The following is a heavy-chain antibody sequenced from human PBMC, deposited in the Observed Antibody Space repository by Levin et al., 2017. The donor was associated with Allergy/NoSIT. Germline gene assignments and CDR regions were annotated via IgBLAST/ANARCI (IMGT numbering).Heavy chain of an antibody. Sequence: SQTLSLTCDVYGGSFGGVYWSWLRPPPGKGLEWIGEISHRGSTTYNPSLKSRVTISLEPSRNQFSVKLKSVTAADTAVYYCAVCSLRYGVFDSWGQGTMVTVSS. CDR1: GGSFGGVY. D-gene: IGHD4-17*01. CDR3: AVCSLRYGVFDS. CDR2: ISHRGST. J-gene: IGHJ3*02. V-gene: IGHV4-34*01.